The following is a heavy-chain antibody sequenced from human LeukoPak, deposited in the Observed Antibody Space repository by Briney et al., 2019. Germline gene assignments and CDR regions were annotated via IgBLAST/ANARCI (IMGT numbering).Heavy chain of an antibody. J-gene: IGHJ4*02. CDR1: GSSISSASYY. CDR3: AREREGPYGYLDY. D-gene: IGHD4-17*01. CDR2: IYISGST. Sequence: SQTLSLTCTVSGSSISSASYYWSWIRQPAGKGLEWIGRIYISGSTNYKSSLKSRVTISVDTSKNQFSLKLSSVTAADTAVYYCAREREGPYGYLDYWGQGTLVTVSS. V-gene: IGHV4-61*02.